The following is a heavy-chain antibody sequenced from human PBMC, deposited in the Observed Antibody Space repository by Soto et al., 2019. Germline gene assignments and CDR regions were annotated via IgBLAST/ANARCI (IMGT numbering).Heavy chain of an antibody. Sequence: QITLKESGPTLVKPTQTLTLTCTFSGFSLSTSGMGVGWIRQPPGKALEWLALIYWDDDKRYSPSLKSRLTITKDISKNQVVLTMTNMDPVDTATYYCAHRRAYCTGGSCYSIWFDPWGQGTLVTVSS. D-gene: IGHD2-15*01. CDR3: AHRRAYCTGGSCYSIWFDP. CDR2: IYWDDDK. V-gene: IGHV2-5*02. CDR1: GFSLSTSGMG. J-gene: IGHJ5*02.